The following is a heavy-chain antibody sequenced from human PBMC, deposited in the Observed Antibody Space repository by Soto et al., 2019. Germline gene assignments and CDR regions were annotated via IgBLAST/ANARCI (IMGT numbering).Heavy chain of an antibody. CDR2: IYYTGST. D-gene: IGHD2-15*01. Sequence: SDTLSLTCTVSGGSISSNNYYWGWIRRPPGKGLEWIGNIYYTGSTYYNPSLKSRVTISVDTSKNQFSLKLSSVTAADTAVYYCAAYCSGGACYFNWFDPWGQGTLVTVSS. CDR3: AAYCSGGACYFNWFDP. CDR1: GGSISSNNYY. J-gene: IGHJ5*02. V-gene: IGHV4-39*01.